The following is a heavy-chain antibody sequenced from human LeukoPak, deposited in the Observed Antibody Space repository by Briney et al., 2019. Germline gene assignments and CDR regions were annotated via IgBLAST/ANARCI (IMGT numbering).Heavy chain of an antibody. J-gene: IGHJ4*02. Sequence: ASVKVSCKASGYTFTSYYMHWVRQAPGQGLEWMGRINPNSGGTNYAQKFQGRVTMTRDTSISTAYMELSRLRSDDTAVYYCAREWGPYCSGGSCYAHWGQGTLVTVSS. V-gene: IGHV1-2*06. CDR3: AREWGPYCSGGSCYAH. CDR2: INPNSGGT. CDR1: GYTFTSYY. D-gene: IGHD2-15*01.